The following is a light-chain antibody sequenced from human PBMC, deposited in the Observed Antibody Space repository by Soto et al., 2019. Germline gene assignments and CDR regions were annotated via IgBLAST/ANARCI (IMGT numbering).Light chain of an antibody. J-gene: IGKJ1*01. CDR3: QQYDDWPS. V-gene: IGKV3-15*01. CDR1: QSVADN. Sequence: EIVLTQSPGTLSLSPGDRATLSCKASQSVADNYLAWYQQKPGQAPRLPIYGASTRATGIPGTFSGSGSGTEFTLTISSLQSEDFAVYYCQQYDDWPSFGQGTKVDIK. CDR2: GAS.